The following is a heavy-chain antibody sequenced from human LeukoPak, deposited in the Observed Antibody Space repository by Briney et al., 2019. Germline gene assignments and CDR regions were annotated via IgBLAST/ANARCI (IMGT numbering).Heavy chain of an antibody. J-gene: IGHJ6*03. Sequence: SETLSLTCTVSGGSISSYYWSWIRQPPGKGLEWIGYIYYSGSTNYNPSLKSRVTIPVDTSKNQFSLKLGSVTAADTAVYYCARSYYQSPYYYYMDVWGKGTTVTVSS. CDR1: GGSISSYY. CDR3: ARSYYQSPYYYYMDV. V-gene: IGHV4-59*01. D-gene: IGHD1-26*01. CDR2: IYYSGST.